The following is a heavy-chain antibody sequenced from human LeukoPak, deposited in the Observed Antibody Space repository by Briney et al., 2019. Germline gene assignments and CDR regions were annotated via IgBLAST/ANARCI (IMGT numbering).Heavy chain of an antibody. V-gene: IGHV3-20*04. D-gene: IGHD4-17*01. J-gene: IGHJ6*03. CDR1: GYTFGDYG. CDR2: TNRRGDIT. Sequence: GGSLRLSCAASGYTFGDYGMSWVRQVPGKGLEWVSGTNRRGDITGYADFVKGRFTISRDNADNSLYLQMNSLGAEDTAVYFCARLGPVNKDHYIDVGGKGTTVTISS. CDR3: ARLGPVNKDHYIDV.